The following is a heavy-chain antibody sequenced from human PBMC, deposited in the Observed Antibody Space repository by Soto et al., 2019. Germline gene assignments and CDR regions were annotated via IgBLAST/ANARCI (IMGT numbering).Heavy chain of an antibody. V-gene: IGHV4-30-4*01. J-gene: IGHJ4*02. CDR2: IYYSGST. CDR1: GGSISSGEYY. Sequence: SETLSLTCTVSGGSISSGEYYWSRIRQPPGKGLEWIGYIYYSGSTYYNPSLKSRVTISVDTSKNQFSLKLSSVTAADTAVYYCDRYGSPRIELYNWKYYFDYWGQGTLGTVS. CDR3: DRYGSPRIELYNWKYYFDY. D-gene: IGHD1-20*01.